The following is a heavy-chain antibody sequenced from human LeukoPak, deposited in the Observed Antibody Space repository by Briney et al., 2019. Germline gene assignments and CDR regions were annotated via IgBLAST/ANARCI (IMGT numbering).Heavy chain of an antibody. J-gene: IGHJ3*02. V-gene: IGHV3-74*01. CDR3: ARVIGWDEPFDI. CDR1: GYTLSSYW. CDR2: INTDGSST. Sequence: GGSLRLSCSASGYTLSSYWMHWVRQAPGKGLVWVSRINTDGSSTNYADSVKGRFTVSRDNAKNTLYLRMNSLRAEDTAVYYCARVIGWDEPFDIWGQGTMVNVSS. D-gene: IGHD1-26*01.